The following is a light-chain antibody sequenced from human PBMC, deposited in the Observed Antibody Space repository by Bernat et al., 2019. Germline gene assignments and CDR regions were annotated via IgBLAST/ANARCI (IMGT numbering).Light chain of an antibody. V-gene: IGLV1-40*01. Sequence: QSVLTQPPSVSGAPGQRVAISCTGSSSNIGAGHAVYWYQQFPGKVPKLLIYGNSNRPSGVPDRFSGSNSGTSASLAITGLQAEEEADYYWQSEGRRQKGWGVGGGTKLTGL. CDR2: GNS. CDR1: SSNIGAGHA. J-gene: IGLJ2*01. CDR3: QSEGRRQKGWG.